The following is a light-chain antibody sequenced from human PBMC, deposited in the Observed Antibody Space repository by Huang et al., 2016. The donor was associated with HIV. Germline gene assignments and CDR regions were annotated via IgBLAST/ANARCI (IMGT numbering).Light chain of an antibody. CDR2: WAS. J-gene: IGKJ4*01. CDR3: QQYYSTPLA. Sequence: DIVMTQSPDSLAVSLGERATINCKSSQSVLYNSNNKNYLSWYQQKPGQPPKLLIYWASTREPGVPDRFSGSGSGTDFTLTISSLQAEDVAVYYCQQYYSTPLAFGGGTKVEIK. V-gene: IGKV4-1*01. CDR1: QSVLYNSNNKNY.